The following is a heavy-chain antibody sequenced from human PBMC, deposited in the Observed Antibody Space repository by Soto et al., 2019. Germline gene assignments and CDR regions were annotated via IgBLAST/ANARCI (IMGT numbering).Heavy chain of an antibody. CDR2: ISQDGSII. Sequence: GGSLRLSCAASGFTFSTSIMHWVRQAPGKGLEWVAVISQDGSIISYADSVKGRFTISRENSKNTLYVEMDSLRVEDTALYFCAREDDYLNWFDPWGKGTLVTVS. J-gene: IGHJ5*02. CDR3: AREDDYLNWFDP. CDR1: GFTFSTSI. V-gene: IGHV3-30-3*01. D-gene: IGHD4-17*01.